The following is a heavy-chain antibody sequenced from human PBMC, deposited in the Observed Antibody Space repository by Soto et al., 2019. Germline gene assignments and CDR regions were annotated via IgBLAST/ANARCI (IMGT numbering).Heavy chain of an antibody. V-gene: IGHV4-39*01. D-gene: IGHD5-18*01. Sequence: TSETLSLTCTVSGCSISSSNYYWGWIRQPPGKGLESIGNIYYTGSTYYNPSLKSRVTISVDTSKSQFSLKVRFVTAADTAVYYCARLGILDYFDFWGQGTLVTVSS. CDR1: GCSISSSNYY. CDR2: IYYTGST. CDR3: ARLGILDYFDF. J-gene: IGHJ4*02.